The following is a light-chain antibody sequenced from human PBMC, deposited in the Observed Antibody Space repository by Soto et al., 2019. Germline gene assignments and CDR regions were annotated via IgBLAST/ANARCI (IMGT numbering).Light chain of an antibody. CDR2: AAS. J-gene: IGKJ1*01. CDR3: QQTYSTPPT. Sequence: DIQVTQSPSSLYSSVGDRVTITCRASENVDRYVNWYQQIPGKAPSLLISAASTLQSGVPSRFRGRRSVTTFTLNSDSFQPEDFAMYYCQQTYSTPPTSGQGTTVE. CDR1: ENVDRY. V-gene: IGKV1-39*01.